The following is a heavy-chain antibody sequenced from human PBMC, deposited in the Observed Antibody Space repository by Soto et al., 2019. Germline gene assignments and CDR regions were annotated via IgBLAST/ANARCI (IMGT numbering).Heavy chain of an antibody. D-gene: IGHD3-3*01. Sequence: QVPLVQSGAEVKKPGASVKVSCKASGYTFTGYYMHWVRQAPGQGLEWMGWINPNSGGTNYVQKFQGWVTMTRDKSIRTAYMELRRLRSDDTAMYYCARGPPSFTVFGEMLYGMDVWGQGTTVTVSS. V-gene: IGHV1-2*04. CDR3: ARGPPSFTVFGEMLYGMDV. CDR2: INPNSGGT. J-gene: IGHJ6*02. CDR1: GYTFTGYY.